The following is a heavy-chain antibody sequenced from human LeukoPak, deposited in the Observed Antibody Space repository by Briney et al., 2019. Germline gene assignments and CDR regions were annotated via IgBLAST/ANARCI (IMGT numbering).Heavy chain of an antibody. CDR2: INPSGGST. CDR1: GYTFTSYY. Sequence: ASVKVSCKASGYTFTSYYMHWVRQAPGQGLEWMGIINPSGGSTSYAQKFQGRVTMTRDTSTSTVYMELSSLRSEDTAVYYCARDTILRFLEWLPPRPYYYMDVWGKGTTVTVSS. CDR3: ARDTILRFLEWLPPRPYYYMDV. J-gene: IGHJ6*03. V-gene: IGHV1-46*01. D-gene: IGHD3-3*01.